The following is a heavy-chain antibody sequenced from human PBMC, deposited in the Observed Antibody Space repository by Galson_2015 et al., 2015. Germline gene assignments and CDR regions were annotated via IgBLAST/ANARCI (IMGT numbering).Heavy chain of an antibody. CDR1: GFSFSSYG. CDR2: TSYDGGNK. Sequence: LRLSCAASGFSFSSYGMHWVRQAPGKGLEWVAVTSYDGGNKCYADSEKGRFTISRDNSKNTLYLELNSLRVDDTAVYYRARVGAAHYNYYYYGLDVWGQGTTVTVSS. J-gene: IGHJ6*02. CDR3: ARVGAAHYNYYYYGLDV. V-gene: IGHV3-30*03. D-gene: IGHD5-24*01.